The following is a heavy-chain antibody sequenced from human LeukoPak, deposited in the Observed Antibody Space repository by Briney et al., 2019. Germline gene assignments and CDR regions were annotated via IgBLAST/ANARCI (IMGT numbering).Heavy chain of an antibody. J-gene: IGHJ5*02. V-gene: IGHV1-8*01. CDR1: GYTFTSYD. CDR2: MNPKSGNI. Sequence: ASVKVSCKTSGYTFTSYDINWVRQATGRGLERMGWMNPKSGNIGYAQKFQGRITMTRNTSTSTAYMELSSLRSDDTAVYYCARKNYGSNRWFDPWGQGTLVTVSS. D-gene: IGHD4/OR15-4a*01. CDR3: ARKNYGSNRWFDP.